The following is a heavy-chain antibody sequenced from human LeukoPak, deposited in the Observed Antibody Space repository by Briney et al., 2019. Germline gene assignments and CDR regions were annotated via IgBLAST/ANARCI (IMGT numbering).Heavy chain of an antibody. D-gene: IGHD2-2*01. CDR1: GFTFSSYA. Sequence: PGGSLRLSCAASGFTFSSYAMHWVRQAPGKGLEYVSAISSNGGSTYYANSVKGRFTISRDNSKNTLYLQMGSLRVEDMAVYYCARGKAMNDYWGQGTLVTVSS. CDR3: ARGKAMNDY. CDR2: ISSNGGST. J-gene: IGHJ4*02. V-gene: IGHV3-64*01.